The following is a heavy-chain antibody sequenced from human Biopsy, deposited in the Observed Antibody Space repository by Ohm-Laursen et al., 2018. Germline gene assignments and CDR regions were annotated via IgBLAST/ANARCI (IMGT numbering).Heavy chain of an antibody. CDR3: AADINVWNVNY. D-gene: IGHD1-1*01. V-gene: IGHV1-24*01. J-gene: IGHJ4*02. Sequence: SVKVSCKVSGDTLTELSMHWVRQAPGKGLEWMGGFAPENGKTVYAQNFQARVSMTEDTSTDTAYMELRSLRSEDTAVYYCAADINVWNVNYWGQGTQVTVSS. CDR1: GDTLTELS. CDR2: FAPENGKT.